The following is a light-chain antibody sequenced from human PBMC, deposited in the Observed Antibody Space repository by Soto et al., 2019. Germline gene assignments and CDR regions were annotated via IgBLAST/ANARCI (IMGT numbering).Light chain of an antibody. V-gene: IGLV1-40*01. CDR1: SSNIGAGYD. CDR3: QCYDSSLSVVV. J-gene: IGLJ2*01. Sequence: QSALTQPPSVSGAPGQRVTISCTGSSSNIGAGYDVHWYQQLPGTAPKLLIYGNSNRPSGVPDRFSGSKSGTSASLAITGLQAEDEADYYCQCYDSSLSVVVFGGGTKLTVL. CDR2: GNS.